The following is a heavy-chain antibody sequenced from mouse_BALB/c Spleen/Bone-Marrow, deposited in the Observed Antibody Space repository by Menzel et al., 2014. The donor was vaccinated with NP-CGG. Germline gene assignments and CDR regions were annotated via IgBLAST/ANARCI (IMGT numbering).Heavy chain of an antibody. J-gene: IGHJ1*01. D-gene: IGHD2-3*01. CDR2: IIPSNGRT. CDR3: ARWLLQYFDV. CDR1: GYTFTSYW. V-gene: IGHV1S81*02. Sequence: QVQLKQSGAELVKPGASVKLSCKASGYTFTSYWMHWVKQRPGQGLEWIGEIIPSNGRTNYNEKFKSKATLTVDKPSNTAYMQLSSLTSEDSAVYYCARWLLQYFDVWGAGTTVTVSS.